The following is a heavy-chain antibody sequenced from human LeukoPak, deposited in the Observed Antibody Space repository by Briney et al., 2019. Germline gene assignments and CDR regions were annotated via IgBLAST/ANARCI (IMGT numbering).Heavy chain of an antibody. CDR3: ARRRLELRGPQDDYYYYMDV. J-gene: IGHJ6*03. CDR2: IYPGDADA. Sequence: GESLKISCKGSGYSFTSYWIGWGRQLPGKGVEWMGIIYPGDADARYSPSCQGQVNISGDKSISTAYLQWSSLKASDTAMYYCARRRLELRGPQDDYYYYMDVWGKGTTVTVSS. D-gene: IGHD1-7*01. V-gene: IGHV5-51*01. CDR1: GYSFTSYW.